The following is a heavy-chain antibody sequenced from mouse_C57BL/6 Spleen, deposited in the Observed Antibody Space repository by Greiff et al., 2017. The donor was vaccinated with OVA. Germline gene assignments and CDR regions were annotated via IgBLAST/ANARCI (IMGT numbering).Heavy chain of an antibody. J-gene: IGHJ4*01. CDR2: IHPNSGST. CDR1: GYTFTSYW. D-gene: IGHD2-4*01. V-gene: IGHV1-64*01. Sequence: VQLQQPGAELVKPGASVKLSCKASGYTFTSYWMHWVKQRPGQGLEWIGMIHPNSGSTNYNEKFKSKATLTVDKSSSTAYMQLSSLTSEDSAVYYCARYYDYGYAMDYWGQGTSVTVSS. CDR3: ARYYDYGYAMDY.